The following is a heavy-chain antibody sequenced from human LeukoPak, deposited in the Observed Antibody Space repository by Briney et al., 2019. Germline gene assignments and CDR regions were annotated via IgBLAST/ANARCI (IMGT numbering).Heavy chain of an antibody. CDR1: GYTLTSYY. CDR2: INLNGDGT. D-gene: IGHD2-8*01. V-gene: IGHV1-2*02. CDR3: ATRCTNGVCYKAYYMDV. Sequence: KPGASVKVSCKASGYTLTSYYLHWVRQAPGQGLEWLGWINLNGDGTLSAQKFQGRVTMTRDASISTAYMELSGLRSDDTAVYYCATRCTNGVCYKAYYMDVWGKGTTVTVSS. J-gene: IGHJ6*03.